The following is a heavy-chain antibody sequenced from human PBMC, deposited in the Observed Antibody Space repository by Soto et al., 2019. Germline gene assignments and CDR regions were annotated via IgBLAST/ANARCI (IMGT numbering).Heavy chain of an antibody. CDR3: ARGFQYDSIPLDAY. CDR2: IIPILGIA. V-gene: IGHV1-69*02. Sequence: GASLKVSCKASGGTFSSYTISWVRQAPGQGLEWMGRIIPILGIANYAQKFQGRVTITADKTTSTAYMELSSLRSEDTAVYYCARGFQYDSIPLDAYWGQATLVTVSS. CDR1: GGTFSSYT. J-gene: IGHJ4*02. D-gene: IGHD3-22*01.